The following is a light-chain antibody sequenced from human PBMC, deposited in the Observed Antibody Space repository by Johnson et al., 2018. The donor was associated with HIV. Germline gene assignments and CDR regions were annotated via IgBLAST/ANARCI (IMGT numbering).Light chain of an antibody. V-gene: IGLV1-51*02. Sequence: QSVLTQPPSVSAAPGQTVNISCSGNVSNIESYFVSWYQQLPGAAPTLLIYEDNKRPSGIPDRFSGSKSGATATLGITGLQTGDEADYYCGIWDASLSPLYVVRTGTTITVL. CDR3: GIWDASLSPLYV. CDR1: VSNIESYF. CDR2: EDN. J-gene: IGLJ1*01.